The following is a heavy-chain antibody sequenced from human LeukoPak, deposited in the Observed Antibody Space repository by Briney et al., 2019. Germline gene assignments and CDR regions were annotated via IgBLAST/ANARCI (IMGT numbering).Heavy chain of an antibody. CDR3: ARNILYYYDSSPDAFDI. CDR2: INHSGST. V-gene: IGHV4-34*01. J-gene: IGHJ3*02. D-gene: IGHD3-22*01. Sequence: PGGSLRLSCAASGFTFSSYWMSWVRQPPGKGLEWIGEINHSGSTNYNPSLKSRVTMSVDTSKNQFSLKLSSVTAADTAVYYCARNILYYYDSSPDAFDIWGQGTMVTVSS. CDR1: GFTFSSYW.